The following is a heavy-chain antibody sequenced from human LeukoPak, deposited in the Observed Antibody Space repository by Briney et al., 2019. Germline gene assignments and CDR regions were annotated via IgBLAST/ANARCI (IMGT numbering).Heavy chain of an antibody. Sequence: GGSLRLSCAASGFTFSTYEMHWVRRAPGKGLEWVGRIKSKTDAGTTQYAAPVKGRFTISRDDSKNTLYLQMNSLKTEDTAVYYCTTGPLDGFDYWGQGTLVTVSS. CDR2: IKSKTDAGTT. V-gene: IGHV3-15*01. CDR1: GFTFSTYE. D-gene: IGHD1-1*01. J-gene: IGHJ4*02. CDR3: TTGPLDGFDY.